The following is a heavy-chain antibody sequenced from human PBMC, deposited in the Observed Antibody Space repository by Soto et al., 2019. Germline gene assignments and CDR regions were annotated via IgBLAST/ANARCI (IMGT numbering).Heavy chain of an antibody. D-gene: IGHD2-21*02. CDR2: MNPNSGNT. V-gene: IGHV1-8*01. CDR1: GYTFTSYD. Sequence: QVKLVQSGAEVKKPGASVKVSCKASGYTFTSYDINWVRQATGQGLEWMGWMNPNSGNTGYAQKFQDRVTMTRNTTINTAYMGLSSLKSEDTAEYYCARGEVVTAIDFDYWGQGTLVTVSS. CDR3: ARGEVVTAIDFDY. J-gene: IGHJ4*02.